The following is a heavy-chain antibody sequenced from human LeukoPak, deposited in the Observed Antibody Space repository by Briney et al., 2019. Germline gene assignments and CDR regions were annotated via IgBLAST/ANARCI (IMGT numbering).Heavy chain of an antibody. Sequence: SQTLSLTFAISGESVSSNSAAWNWIRQSPSTGLECLGRTYYRSKWYNDYAVSVKSRITINPDKSKNQFSLQLNSVTPEDTAVYYCARDIVVVPAAQVPYYYGMDVWGQGTTVTVSS. CDR3: ARDIVVVPAAQVPYYYGMDV. CDR1: GESVSSNSAA. V-gene: IGHV6-1*01. CDR2: TYYRSKWYN. D-gene: IGHD2-2*01. J-gene: IGHJ6*02.